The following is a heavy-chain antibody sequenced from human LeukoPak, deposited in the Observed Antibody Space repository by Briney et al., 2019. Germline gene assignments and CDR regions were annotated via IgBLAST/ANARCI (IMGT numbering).Heavy chain of an antibody. D-gene: IGHD6-13*01. CDR2: IRSKTNNYAT. Sequence: PGGSLRLSCAASGFTFSGSALHWVRQASGKGLEWIGRIRSKTNNYATTYAVSVTGRFTISRDDAENTAYLQMNSLKTEDTAVYYCAKGASWGSWSDYYYYYMDVWGKGTTVTVSS. CDR1: GFTFSGSA. V-gene: IGHV3-73*01. CDR3: AKGASWGSWSDYYYYYMDV. J-gene: IGHJ6*03.